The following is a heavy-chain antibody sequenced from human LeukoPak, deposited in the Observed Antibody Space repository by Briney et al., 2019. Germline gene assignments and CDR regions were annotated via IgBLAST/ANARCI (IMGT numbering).Heavy chain of an antibody. CDR3: ARRLWFGEDNWFDP. Sequence: GGSLRLSCAASGFTFSTYSMNWVRQAPGKGLEWVSYINSSSSTIFYADSVKGRFTISRDDAKNSLYLQMNSLRAEDTAVYYCARRLWFGEDNWFDPWGQGTLVTVSS. V-gene: IGHV3-48*04. CDR2: INSSSSTI. D-gene: IGHD3-10*01. J-gene: IGHJ5*02. CDR1: GFTFSTYS.